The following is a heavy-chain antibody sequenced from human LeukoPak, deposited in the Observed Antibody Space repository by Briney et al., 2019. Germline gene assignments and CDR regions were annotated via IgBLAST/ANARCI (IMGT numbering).Heavy chain of an antibody. CDR2: IYSGGST. CDR3: ARDKSGAFDI. CDR1: GFTVSSSY. J-gene: IGHJ3*02. V-gene: IGHV3-66*01. Sequence: GGSLRLSCAASGFTVSSSYMSWVRQAPGKGLEWVSVIYSGGSTYYADSVKGRFTISRDNSKNTLYLQMNSLRAEDTAVYYCARDKSGAFDIWGQGTMVTVSS. D-gene: IGHD1-1*01.